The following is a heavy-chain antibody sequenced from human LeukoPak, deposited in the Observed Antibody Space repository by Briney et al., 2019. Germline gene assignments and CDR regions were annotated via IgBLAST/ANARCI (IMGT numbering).Heavy chain of an antibody. CDR1: GLSVSSDY. V-gene: IGHV3-53*01. J-gene: IGHJ4*02. Sequence: GGSLRLSCAASGLSVSSDYMTWVRQAPGKGLEWVSVIYSGGSTYYADSVKGRFTISRDNSKNTLYLQMNNVRVEDTAVYFCARYHTALNYWGQGTLVTASS. CDR2: IYSGGST. CDR3: ARYHTALNY. D-gene: IGHD5-18*01.